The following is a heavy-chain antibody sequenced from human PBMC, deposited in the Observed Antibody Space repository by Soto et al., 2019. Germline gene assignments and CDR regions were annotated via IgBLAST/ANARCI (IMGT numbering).Heavy chain of an antibody. CDR2: ISAHSGNT. J-gene: IGHJ4*02. Sequence: ASVKVSCKASGYTFTRYGISWVRQAPGQRLEWMGWISAHSGNTDYAQKFQGRATMTTDTSTSTVYMELRSLRSDDTAVYYCARAHPFYSNYESDYFDYWGQGTLVTVSS. D-gene: IGHD4-4*01. CDR3: ARAHPFYSNYESDYFDY. V-gene: IGHV1-18*01. CDR1: GYTFTRYG.